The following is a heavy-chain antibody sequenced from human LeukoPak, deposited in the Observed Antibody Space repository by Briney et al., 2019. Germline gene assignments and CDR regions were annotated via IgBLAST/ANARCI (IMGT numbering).Heavy chain of an antibody. J-gene: IGHJ4*02. CDR3: ARHRLAAAGTEEPFDY. V-gene: IGHV5-51*01. CDR2: IYPGDSDT. Sequence: GESLKISCKGSGYSFTSYWIGWVRQMPGKGREGMGIIYPGDSDTRYSPSFQGQVAMSADKSISTAYLQWNSLKASDTAMYYCARHRLAAAGTEEPFDYWGQGTLVTVSS. CDR1: GYSFTSYW. D-gene: IGHD6-13*01.